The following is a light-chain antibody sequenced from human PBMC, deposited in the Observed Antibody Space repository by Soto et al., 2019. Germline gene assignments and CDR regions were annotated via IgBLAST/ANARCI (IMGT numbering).Light chain of an antibody. V-gene: IGLV2-8*01. J-gene: IGLJ3*02. CDR3: SSYAGSNNLV. CDR1: SSDVGGYNY. Sequence: QSALTQPPSASGAPGQSVTISCTGASSDVGGYNYVSWCQQHPGKAPKLMIYEVTKRPSGVPDRFSGSKSGNTASLTVSGLQAEDAADYYCSSYAGSNNLVFGGGTKVTVL. CDR2: EVT.